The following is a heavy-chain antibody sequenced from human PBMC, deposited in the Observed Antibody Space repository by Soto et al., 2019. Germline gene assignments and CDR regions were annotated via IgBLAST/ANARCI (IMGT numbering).Heavy chain of an antibody. V-gene: IGHV3-11*01. CDR3: ARRLSVSYEDYYYMDV. D-gene: IGHD3-16*01. J-gene: IGHJ6*03. CDR2: MRGSGITI. CDR1: GFAFKEYS. Sequence: QVQLVETGGGLVEPGGSLRLSCAASGFAFKEYSMTWFRQAPGKGLEWVSLMRGSGITILYADSMKGRFTISRDNAKNSLFLQMESLRADDTAVYYCARRLSVSYEDYYYMDVWGKGTTVTVSS.